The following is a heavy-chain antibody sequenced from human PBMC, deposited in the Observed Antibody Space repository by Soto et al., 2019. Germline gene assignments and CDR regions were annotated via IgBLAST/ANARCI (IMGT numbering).Heavy chain of an antibody. CDR2: IYPGDSDT. V-gene: IGHV5-51*01. CDR1: GYSFRNYW. CDR3: ATQDTTDYERGAHCYGDY. J-gene: IGHJ4*01. Sequence: GESLKISCEGSGYSFRNYWIGWVRQVPGTGLEWVGIIYPGDSDTIYNPSFQGHVIISADKSISTAYIQWNSLKASDTAIYYCATQDTTDYERGAHCYGDYWGHGTQVTVSS. D-gene: IGHD3-22*01.